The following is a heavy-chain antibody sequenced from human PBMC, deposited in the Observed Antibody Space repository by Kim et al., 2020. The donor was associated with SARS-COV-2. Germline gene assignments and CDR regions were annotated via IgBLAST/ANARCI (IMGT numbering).Heavy chain of an antibody. Sequence: VGSLRLSCAASGFTFSDYYMSWIRQAPGKGLEWVSYISSSGSTIYYADSVKGRFTISRDNAKNSLYLQMNSLRAEDTAVYYCAVGPLGGTTWYYYYYYGMDVWGQGTTVTVSS. CDR2: ISSSGSTI. D-gene: IGHD1-1*01. CDR3: AVGPLGGTTWYYYYYYGMDV. CDR1: GFTFSDYY. V-gene: IGHV3-11*01. J-gene: IGHJ6*02.